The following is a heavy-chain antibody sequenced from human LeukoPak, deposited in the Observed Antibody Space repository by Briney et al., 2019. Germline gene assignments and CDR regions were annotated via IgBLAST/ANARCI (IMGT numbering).Heavy chain of an antibody. V-gene: IGHV3-9*03. CDR2: ISWNSGSI. Sequence: GGSLRLSCAASGFTFDDYAMHWVRQAPGKGLEWVSGISWNSGSIGYADSVKGRFTISRDNAKNSLYLQMNSLRAEDMALYYCAKDTSSGWDAFDIWGQGTMVTVSS. J-gene: IGHJ3*02. D-gene: IGHD6-19*01. CDR1: GFTFDDYA. CDR3: AKDTSSGWDAFDI.